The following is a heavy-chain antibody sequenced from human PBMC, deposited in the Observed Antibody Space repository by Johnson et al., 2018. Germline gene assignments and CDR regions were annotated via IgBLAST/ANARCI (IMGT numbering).Heavy chain of an antibody. Sequence: LVQSGGGVVQPGRSLRLSCAASGFTFSSYGMHWVRQAPGKGLEGVAVIAYDGSNRYYADSVKGRFTISSDNSKNTRYLQMNSLRVEDTAVYCWAREGREGYGMDVWGQGTTVTVSS. D-gene: IGHD2-15*01. CDR1: GFTFSSYG. CDR2: IAYDGSNR. V-gene: IGHV3-30*03. CDR3: AREGREGYGMDV. J-gene: IGHJ6*02.